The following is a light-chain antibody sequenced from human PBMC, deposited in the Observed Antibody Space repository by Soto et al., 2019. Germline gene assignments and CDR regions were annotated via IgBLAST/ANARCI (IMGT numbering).Light chain of an antibody. Sequence: EIVLTQSPGTLSLSPGERATLSCRASQSVSSNYLAWYQQKPGQAPRLLIYGASSRGTGIPDRFSGSGSGTDFTLTISRLEPEDFAVFYCQQYGSSPPWPFGQGTKVEI. CDR2: GAS. CDR1: QSVSSNY. J-gene: IGKJ1*01. CDR3: QQYGSSPPWP. V-gene: IGKV3-20*01.